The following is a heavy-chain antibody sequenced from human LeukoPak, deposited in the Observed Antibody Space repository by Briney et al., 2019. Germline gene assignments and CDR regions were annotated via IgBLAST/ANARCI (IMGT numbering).Heavy chain of an antibody. V-gene: IGHV3-74*01. CDR1: GFTFSSYW. Sequence: GGSLRLSCAASGFTFSSYWMHWVRQAPGKGLVWVSRINSDGSSTSYTDSVKGRFTISRDNAKNTLYLQMNSLRAEDTAVYYCARAGADIVVVPAAPSLKNYYYYGMDVWGQGTTVTVSS. J-gene: IGHJ6*02. D-gene: IGHD2-2*01. CDR2: INSDGSST. CDR3: ARAGADIVVVPAAPSLKNYYYYGMDV.